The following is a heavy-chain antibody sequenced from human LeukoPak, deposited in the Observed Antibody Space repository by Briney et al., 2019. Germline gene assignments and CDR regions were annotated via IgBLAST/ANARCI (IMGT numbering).Heavy chain of an antibody. J-gene: IGHJ6*03. CDR1: GGSISSGSYC. CDR3: ARDQWHYDILTGYYNPGYYYMDV. V-gene: IGHV4-61*02. D-gene: IGHD3-9*01. Sequence: PSETLSLTCTVSGGSISSGSYCWSWIRQPAGKGLEWIGRIYTSGSTNYNPSLKSRVTISVDTSKNQFSLKLSSVTAADTAVYYCARDQWHYDILTGYYNPGYYYMDVWGKGTTVTVSS. CDR2: IYTSGST.